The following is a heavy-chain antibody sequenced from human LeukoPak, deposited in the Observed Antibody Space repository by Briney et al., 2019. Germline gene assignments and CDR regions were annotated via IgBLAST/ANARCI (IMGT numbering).Heavy chain of an antibody. CDR1: GFSLSPSGVG. D-gene: IGHD6-19*01. CDR3: AHNRQWLPLGY. Sequence: SGPTLVNPTQTLTLTCKFSGFSLSPSGVGVGWIRQPPGKALGWLALIYWDDDKRYSPSLKSRLTITKDTSKNQVVLTMTNMYPVDTATYYCAHNRQWLPLGYWGQGTLVTVSS. V-gene: IGHV2-5*02. J-gene: IGHJ4*02. CDR2: IYWDDDK.